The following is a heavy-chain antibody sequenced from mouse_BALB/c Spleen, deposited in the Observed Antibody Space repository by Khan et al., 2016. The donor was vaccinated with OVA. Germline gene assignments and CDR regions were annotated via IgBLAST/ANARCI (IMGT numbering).Heavy chain of an antibody. D-gene: IGHD1-1*02. CDR1: GYAFTDFL. CDR3: ARGGDGSWAY. J-gene: IGHJ3*01. Sequence: QVQLKESGAELVRPGTSVKVSCKASGYAFTDFLIEWLQQRPGQGLEWIGLINPGSGDTNYNEKFKGKATLNANKSSSTAYLQLSSLTSDDSAVYFCARGGDGSWAYGGQGTLVTVSA. CDR2: INPGSGDT. V-gene: IGHV1-54*01.